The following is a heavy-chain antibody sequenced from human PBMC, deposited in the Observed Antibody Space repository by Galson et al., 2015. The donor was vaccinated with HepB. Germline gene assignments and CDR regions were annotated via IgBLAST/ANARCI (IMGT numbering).Heavy chain of an antibody. CDR2: ISSSSSYI. CDR1: GFTFSSYS. Sequence: SLRLSCAASGFTFSSYSMNWVRQAPGKGLEWVSSISSSSSYIYYADSVKGPFTISRDNAKNSVYLQMNSLRAEDTAMYYCARDKACPDDGDYVSSFDLWGRGTLVTVSS. J-gene: IGHJ2*01. V-gene: IGHV3-21*01. D-gene: IGHD4-17*01. CDR3: ARDKACPDDGDYVSSFDL.